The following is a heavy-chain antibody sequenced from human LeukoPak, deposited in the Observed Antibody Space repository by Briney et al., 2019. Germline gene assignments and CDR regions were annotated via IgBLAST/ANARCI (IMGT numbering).Heavy chain of an antibody. CDR3: ARDLGRGAAASYYFDY. CDR2: IDPNGGRA. D-gene: IGHD6-13*01. V-gene: IGHV1-46*01. J-gene: IGHJ4*02. CDR1: GYTFTSQY. Sequence: ASVKVSCKALGYTFTSQYIHWVRQAPGQGLEWMGIIDPNGGRATYAQRFQGRLTMTRDTSTSTVYMELSSLRSEDTAVYYCARDLGRGAAASYYFDYWGRGTLVTVSS.